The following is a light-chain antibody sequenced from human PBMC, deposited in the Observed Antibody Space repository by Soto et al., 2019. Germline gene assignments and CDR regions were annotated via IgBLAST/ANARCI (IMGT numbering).Light chain of an antibody. CDR2: EVS. CDR1: SSDVGGYNY. Sequence: QSALTQPASVSGSPGQSITISCTGTSSDVGGYNYVSWYQQHPGKAPKLMIYEVSNRPSGVSNRFSGSKSGNTASLTISGLQSEDEADYYCTSYTTSSPHWVFGGGTKVTFL. J-gene: IGLJ3*02. CDR3: TSYTTSSPHWV. V-gene: IGLV2-14*01.